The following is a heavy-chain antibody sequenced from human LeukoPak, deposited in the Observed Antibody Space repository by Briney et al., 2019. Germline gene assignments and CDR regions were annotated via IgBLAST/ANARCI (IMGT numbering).Heavy chain of an antibody. J-gene: IGHJ4*02. CDR1: AYSISSGYY. Sequence: SETLSLTCTVSAYSISSGYYWGWIRQSPGKGLEWIGSIFHGGSTYYNPSLRSRVTISVDTSNNQFSLKLSSVTAADTAVYYCARFRDCGGDCYPAGFDYWGQGTLVTVSS. V-gene: IGHV4-38-2*02. D-gene: IGHD2-21*02. CDR2: IFHGGST. CDR3: ARFRDCGGDCYPAGFDY.